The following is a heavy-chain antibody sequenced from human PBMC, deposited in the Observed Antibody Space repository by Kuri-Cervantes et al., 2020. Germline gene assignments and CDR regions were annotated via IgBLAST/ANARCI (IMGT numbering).Heavy chain of an antibody. CDR3: ARDSTTITGLAFDY. V-gene: IGHV1-2*02. D-gene: IGHD1-20*01. J-gene: IGHJ4*02. CDR2: IHPGGVT. Sequence: ASVKVSCKASGYTFTSYGFSWVRQAPGQGLEWMGWIHPGGVTKNAQKFQGSVTLTRDTSINTAYIELNSLRSDDTAMYYCARDSTTITGLAFDYWGQGTLVTVSS. CDR1: GYTFTSYG.